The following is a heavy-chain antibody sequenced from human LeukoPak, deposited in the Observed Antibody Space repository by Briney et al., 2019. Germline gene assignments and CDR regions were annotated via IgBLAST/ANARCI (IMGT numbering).Heavy chain of an antibody. D-gene: IGHD6-25*01. V-gene: IGHV3-23*01. CDR2: NNGCDDSI. Sequence: GVPLTLLCAASVYTFNRYAKLWPRQARGKAVEGVSDNNGCDDSILYALYVKGRFTISRDNSKNTLYLKMNSLRGEDTDDYYCAKHYSQGGISWANLAAAPYFDYWGEGTLVSVS. CDR1: VYTFNRYA. CDR3: AKHYSQGGISWANLAAAPYFDY. J-gene: IGHJ4*02.